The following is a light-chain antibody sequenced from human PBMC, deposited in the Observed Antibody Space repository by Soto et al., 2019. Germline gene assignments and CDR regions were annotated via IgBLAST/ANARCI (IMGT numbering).Light chain of an antibody. V-gene: IGKV3-11*01. Sequence: IGLAHSTSNVRWVGGECRSRWWPASRSVSSYLAWYQQKPGQAPRLLIYDASNRPTDIPARVGVSGCCADFTLPINRLEPEECAVHYYEERSNGPLTYSQGTRLEIK. J-gene: IGKJ5*01. CDR1: RSVSSY. CDR3: EERSNGPLT. CDR2: DAS.